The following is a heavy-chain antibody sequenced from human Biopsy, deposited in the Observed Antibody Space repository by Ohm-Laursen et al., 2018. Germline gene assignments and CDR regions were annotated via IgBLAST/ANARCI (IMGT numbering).Heavy chain of an antibody. Sequence: SDTLSLTCTVPGGSISSDYWSWIRQTPGKGLEWTGYIYYSGSTNYNPSLKSRVTISVDTSKNQFSLRLNSVTAADTAVYYCARATNSTGWPYYYFYGMDVWGQGTTVTVSS. V-gene: IGHV4-59*07. CDR2: IYYSGST. J-gene: IGHJ6*02. CDR3: ARATNSTGWPYYYFYGMDV. D-gene: IGHD2/OR15-2a*01. CDR1: GGSISSDY.